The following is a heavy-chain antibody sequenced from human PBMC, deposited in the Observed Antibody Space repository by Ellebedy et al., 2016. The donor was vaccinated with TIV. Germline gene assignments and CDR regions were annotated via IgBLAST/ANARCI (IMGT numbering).Heavy chain of an antibody. CDR2: INTGNGNT. CDR3: ATREWQDPMDV. CDR1: GHSFTSYG. J-gene: IGHJ6*02. D-gene: IGHD3-3*01. Sequence: ASVKVSCXASGHSFTSYGIHWVRQAPGQRLEWMGWINTGNGNTKYSQKLQGRVTITRDTYATTAYMELSGLMSEDTAVYYCATREWQDPMDVWGQGTTVSVSS. V-gene: IGHV1-3*04.